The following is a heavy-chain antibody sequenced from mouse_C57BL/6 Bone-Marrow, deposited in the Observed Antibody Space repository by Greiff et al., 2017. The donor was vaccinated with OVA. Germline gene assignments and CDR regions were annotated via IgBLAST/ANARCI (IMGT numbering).Heavy chain of an antibody. Sequence: LQQSGAELVRPGSSVKLSCKDSYFAFMASAMHWVKQRPGHGLEWIGSFNMYSDANEYSENFKGKATLTANKSSSTAYMELRSLTSEDSAVYYCARATTGVATWNNYAMEYWGQGTSVTVST. J-gene: IGHJ4*01. D-gene: IGHD1-1*01. CDR3: ARATTGVATWNNYAMEY. CDR1: YFAFMASA. V-gene: IGHV1-49*01. CDR2: FNMYSDAN.